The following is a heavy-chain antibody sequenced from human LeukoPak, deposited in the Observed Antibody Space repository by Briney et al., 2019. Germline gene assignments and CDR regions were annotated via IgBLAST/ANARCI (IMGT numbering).Heavy chain of an antibody. V-gene: IGHV3-23*01. J-gene: IGHJ4*02. Sequence: GGSLRLSCAASGFTFSSYAMSWVRQAPGKGLEWVSAISGSGGSTYYADSVKGRFTISRDNSKNTLYLQMNSLRAEDTAVYYCAKESRYFDFWSGLGYFDYWGQGTLITVSS. CDR3: AKESRYFDFWSGLGYFDY. CDR2: ISGSGGST. CDR1: GFTFSSYA. D-gene: IGHD3-3*01.